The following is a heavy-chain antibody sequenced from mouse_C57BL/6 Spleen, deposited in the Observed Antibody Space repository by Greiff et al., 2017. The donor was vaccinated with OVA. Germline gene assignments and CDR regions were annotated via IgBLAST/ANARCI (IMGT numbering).Heavy chain of an antibody. CDR1: GYTFTSYW. CDR2: IDPSDSET. Sequence: VQLQQPGAELVRPGSSVKLSCKASGYTFTSYWMHWVKQRPIQGLEWIGNIDPSDSETHYNQKFKDKATLTVDKSSSTAYMQLSSLTSEDSAVYYGARWDYDWYFDVWGTGTTVTVSS. V-gene: IGHV1-52*01. CDR3: ARWDYDWYFDV. D-gene: IGHD2-4*01. J-gene: IGHJ1*03.